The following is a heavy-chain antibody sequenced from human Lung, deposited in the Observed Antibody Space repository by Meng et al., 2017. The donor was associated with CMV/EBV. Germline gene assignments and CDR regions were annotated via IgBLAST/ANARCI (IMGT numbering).Heavy chain of an antibody. J-gene: IGHJ6*02. Sequence: SVKVSCKASGGNFGTYAISWVRQAPGQGLEWMGGIIPIFGTASFAQKFQGRVTITTDESTAYMELSSLRSEDAAVYYCARTRYDSSGYDAYYYYAMDLWAKGPRSPSP. D-gene: IGHD3-22*01. CDR2: IIPIFGTA. CDR3: ARTRYDSSGYDAYYYYAMDL. V-gene: IGHV1-69*05. CDR1: GGNFGTYA.